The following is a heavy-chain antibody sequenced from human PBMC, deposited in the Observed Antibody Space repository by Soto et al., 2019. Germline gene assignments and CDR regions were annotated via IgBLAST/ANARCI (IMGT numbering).Heavy chain of an antibody. D-gene: IGHD4-17*01. CDR2: IYYSGST. Sequence: PSETLSLTCTVSVVSISSYYWSWIRHPPGKGLEWIGYIYYSGSTNYNPSLKSRVTISVDTSKNQFSLKLSSVTAADTAVYYCARDGTVVPYGMDVWGQGTTVTVSS. CDR3: ARDGTVVPYGMDV. V-gene: IGHV4-59*01. CDR1: VVSISSYY. J-gene: IGHJ6*02.